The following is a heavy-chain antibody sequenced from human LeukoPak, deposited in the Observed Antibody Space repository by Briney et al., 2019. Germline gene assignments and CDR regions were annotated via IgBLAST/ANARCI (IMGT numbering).Heavy chain of an antibody. CDR3: ARGVPTLWNGYFTEFDH. V-gene: IGHV1-8*01. J-gene: IGHJ4*02. D-gene: IGHD3-3*01. CDR1: GYPFTTHD. CDR2: INPNSGNT. Sequence: ASVTVSCTASGYPFTTHDITWVRQAPGQGLQWLGWINPNSGNTDYAQKFQDRVFMTTDSSINTANLELRSLKSEDTAVYYCARGVPTLWNGYFTEFDHWGQGTLVTVSS.